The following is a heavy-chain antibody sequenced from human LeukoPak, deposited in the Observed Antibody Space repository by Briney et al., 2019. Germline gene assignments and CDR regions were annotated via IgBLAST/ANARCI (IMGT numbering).Heavy chain of an antibody. CDR1: GFTFDDYA. CDR2: TNWDGGRT. D-gene: IGHD2-21*02. Sequence: GGSLRLSCAASGFTFDDYAMSWVRQTPGKGLEWVSGTNWDGGRTSYAGSVKGRFTISRDNAKNSLYLQMNSLRVEDTAMYYCARDGLRRPPTPYCGGDCPLDYWGQGTLVSVSS. CDR3: ARDGLRRPPTPYCGGDCPLDY. J-gene: IGHJ4*02. V-gene: IGHV3-20*04.